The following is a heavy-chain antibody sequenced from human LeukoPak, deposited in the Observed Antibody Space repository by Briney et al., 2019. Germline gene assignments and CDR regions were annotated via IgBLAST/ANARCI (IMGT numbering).Heavy chain of an antibody. CDR1: GFTFSNYA. J-gene: IGHJ4*02. CDR2: ISGSGGST. V-gene: IGHV3-23*01. D-gene: IGHD7-27*01. Sequence: GGSLRLSCAASGFTFSNYAMSWVRQAPGKGLEWVSGISGSGGSTYYADSVKGRFTISRDNSKSTLYLQMDSLRAEDTAVYYCAKKVPANWGSYFDYWGQGTLVTVSS. CDR3: AKKVPANWGSYFDY.